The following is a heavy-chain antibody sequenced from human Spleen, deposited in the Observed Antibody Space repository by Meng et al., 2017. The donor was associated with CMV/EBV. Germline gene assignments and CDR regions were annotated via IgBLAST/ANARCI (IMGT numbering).Heavy chain of an antibody. V-gene: IGHV5-51*01. Sequence: LQSSCKATGCDCNDSAIGWVRQLPGKGLGWMGIISPTDSGARYSPSFEGQVTISVDKSINTADLQWSSLKASDTAMYYCARHSMTTIWGQGTLVTVSS. CDR2: ISPTDSGA. D-gene: IGHD5-24*01. CDR1: GCDCNDSA. J-gene: IGHJ4*02. CDR3: ARHSMTTI.